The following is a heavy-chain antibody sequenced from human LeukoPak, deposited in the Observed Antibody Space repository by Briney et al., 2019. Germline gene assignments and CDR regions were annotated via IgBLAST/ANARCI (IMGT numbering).Heavy chain of an antibody. CDR2: IKSKPKNYAK. CDR1: GLVFSDSG. J-gene: IGHJ4*02. V-gene: IGHV3-73*01. D-gene: IGHD3/OR15-3a*01. CDR3: FRNLDYDRPY. Sequence: GGSLRLSCAASGLVFSDSGVHWVRQASGTGLEWVGRIKSKPKNYAKAYAPSVTGRFTISRDDSKITAYLQMNSLKTEDTAVYYCFRNLDYDRPYWGEGFLVTVSS.